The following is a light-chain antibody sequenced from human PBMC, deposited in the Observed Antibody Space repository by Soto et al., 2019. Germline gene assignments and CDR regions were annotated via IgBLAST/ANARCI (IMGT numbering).Light chain of an antibody. Sequence: QSALTQPASVSGSPGQSITITWTETSSDVGAYNYVSWYQQHPGKAPKLMIYGVTNRPSGVSNRFSGSKSGNTASLTISGLQAEDEADYYCSSYTTSTTLSVVFGGGTKLTVL. CDR3: SSYTTSTTLSVV. CDR2: GVT. V-gene: IGLV2-14*01. CDR1: SSDVGAYNY. J-gene: IGLJ2*01.